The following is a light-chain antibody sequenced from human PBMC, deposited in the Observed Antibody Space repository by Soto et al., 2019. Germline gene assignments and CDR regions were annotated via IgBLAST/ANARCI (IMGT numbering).Light chain of an antibody. Sequence: DIQMTQSPSSLAASVGERVTITCRASQNIHSFLNWYQQKPGKAPQVLIYGGSALQSGVPSRFSGSGSGKDFTLTISSLQPEDVASYFCQQSYNIPFTFGPGTRVDI. V-gene: IGKV1-39*01. CDR3: QQSYNIPFT. J-gene: IGKJ3*01. CDR1: QNIHSF. CDR2: GGS.